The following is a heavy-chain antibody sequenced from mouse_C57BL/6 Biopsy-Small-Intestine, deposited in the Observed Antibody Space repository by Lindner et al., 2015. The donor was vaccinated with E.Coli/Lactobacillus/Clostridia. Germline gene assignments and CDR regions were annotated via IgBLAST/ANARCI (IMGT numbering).Heavy chain of an antibody. V-gene: IGHV1-15*01. D-gene: IGHD2-10*02. J-gene: IGHJ3*01. CDR2: IDPETGGT. CDR1: GYTFTDYE. CDR3: ARRALEGFAY. Sequence: VQLQESGAELVRPGASVKLSCKASGYTFTDYEMHWVKQTPVHGLEWIGVIDPETGGTAYNQKFKGKATLTADKSSSTAYMELRSLTSEDSAVYFCARRALEGFAYWGQGTLVTVSA.